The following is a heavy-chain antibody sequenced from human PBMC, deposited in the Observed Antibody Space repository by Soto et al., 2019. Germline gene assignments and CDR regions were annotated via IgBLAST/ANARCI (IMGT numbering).Heavy chain of an antibody. CDR3: ARDISYGSGTGYGY. J-gene: IGHJ4*02. CDR1: GYTFTSHG. Sequence: QVQLVQSGAEVKKPGASLKVSCKASGYTFTSHGISWVRQAPGQGLEWMGWISNHNGDTNYAPKLQDRVTLTTDTSTSAGYRELTSLTADGTAVYFCARDISYGSGTGYGYWGQGTLVTVSS. D-gene: IGHD3-10*01. V-gene: IGHV1-18*01. CDR2: ISNHNGDT.